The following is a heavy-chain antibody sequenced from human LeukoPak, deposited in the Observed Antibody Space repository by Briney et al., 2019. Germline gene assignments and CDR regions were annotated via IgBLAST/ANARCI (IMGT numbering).Heavy chain of an antibody. CDR3: ARDRGVATMDRYFDL. D-gene: IGHD5-12*01. J-gene: IGHJ2*01. V-gene: IGHV4-39*07. CDR1: GGSISSSSYY. CDR2: IYYSGST. Sequence: SETLSLTCTVSGGSISSSSYYWGWIRQPPGKGLEWIGSIYYSGSTYYNPSLKSRVTISVDTSKNRFSLKLSSVTAADTAVYYCARDRGVATMDRYFDLWGRGTLVTVSS.